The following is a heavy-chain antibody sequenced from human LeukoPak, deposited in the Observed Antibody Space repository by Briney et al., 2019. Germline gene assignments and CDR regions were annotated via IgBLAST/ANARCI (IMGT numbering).Heavy chain of an antibody. Sequence: SETLSLTCTVSGGSISSYYWSWIRQPAGKGLEWIGRIYSSGSTDYNPSLKSRVTMSVDTSKNQFSLKLSSVTAADTAVYYCARSGVTRASYYFDYWGQGTLVTVSS. V-gene: IGHV4-4*07. D-gene: IGHD4-23*01. CDR3: ARSGVTRASYYFDY. CDR1: GGSISSYY. CDR2: IYSSGST. J-gene: IGHJ4*02.